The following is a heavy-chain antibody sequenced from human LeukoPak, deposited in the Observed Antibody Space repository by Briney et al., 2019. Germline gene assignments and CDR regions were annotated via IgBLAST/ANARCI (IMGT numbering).Heavy chain of an antibody. J-gene: IGHJ3*02. Sequence: SETLSLTCTVSGGSISSGSYYWSWIRQPAGKGLEWIGRIYTSGSTNYNPSLKSRVTISVDTSKNQFSLKLSSVTAADTAVYYCARDGRYCSSTSCYTESAFDIWGQGTMVTVSS. CDR3: ARDGRYCSSTSCYTESAFDI. D-gene: IGHD2-2*02. CDR1: GGSISSGSYY. CDR2: IYTSGST. V-gene: IGHV4-61*02.